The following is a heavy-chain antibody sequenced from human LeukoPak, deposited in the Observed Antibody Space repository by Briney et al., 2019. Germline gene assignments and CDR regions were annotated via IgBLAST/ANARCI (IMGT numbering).Heavy chain of an antibody. J-gene: IGHJ5*02. CDR2: INPSGGST. Sequence: ASVKVSCKASGYTFTSYYMHWVRQAPGQGLEWMGLINPSGGSTSYAQKFQGRVTMTRDTSTSTVYMELSSPRSEDTAVYYCAKEGDVDTATWHWFDPWGQGTLVTVSS. D-gene: IGHD5-18*01. CDR1: GYTFTSYY. V-gene: IGHV1-46*01. CDR3: AKEGDVDTATWHWFDP.